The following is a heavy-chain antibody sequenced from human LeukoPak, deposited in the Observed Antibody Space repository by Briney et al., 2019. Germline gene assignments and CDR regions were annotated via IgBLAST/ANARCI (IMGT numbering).Heavy chain of an antibody. CDR2: INPNSGGT. J-gene: IGHJ4*02. D-gene: IGHD3-16*01. CDR3: ARAGITYYDYVWGSTGRDY. Sequence: PXXGLXWMGWINPNSGGTNYAQKFQGRVTMTRDTSISTAYMELSRLRSDDTAVYYCARAGITYYDYVWGSTGRDYWGQGTLVTVSS. V-gene: IGHV1-2*02.